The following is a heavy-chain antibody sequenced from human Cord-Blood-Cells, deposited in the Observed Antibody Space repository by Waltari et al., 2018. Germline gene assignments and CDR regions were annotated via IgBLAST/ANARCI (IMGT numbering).Heavy chain of an antibody. CDR1: GFTFSSYG. J-gene: IGHJ4*02. CDR3: ARAESTGSYYYFDY. D-gene: IGHD1-26*01. CDR2: KWYDGSNK. Sequence: QVQLVESGGGVVQPGRSLRLSCAASGFTFSSYGMHWVRQAPGKGLEWVAVKWYDGSNKYYADSVKGRFTISRDNSKNTLYLQMNSLRAEDTAVYYCARAESTGSYYYFDYWGQGTLVTVSS. V-gene: IGHV3-33*01.